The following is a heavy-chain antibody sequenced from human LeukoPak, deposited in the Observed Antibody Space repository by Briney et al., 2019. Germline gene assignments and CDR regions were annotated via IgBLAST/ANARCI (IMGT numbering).Heavy chain of an antibody. CDR1: GFIFSNSG. V-gene: IGHV3-30*18. CDR3: AKDQRAAGTTHLHY. J-gene: IGHJ4*02. D-gene: IGHD6-19*01. Sequence: GGSLRLSCAASGFIFSNSGMHWVCQAPGKGLEWVAAIPYDGSSQYYADSVKGRFTISRDNSKNTLFLQMNSLRAEDTAVYYCAKDQRAAGTTHLHYWGQGALVTVSS. CDR2: IPYDGSSQ.